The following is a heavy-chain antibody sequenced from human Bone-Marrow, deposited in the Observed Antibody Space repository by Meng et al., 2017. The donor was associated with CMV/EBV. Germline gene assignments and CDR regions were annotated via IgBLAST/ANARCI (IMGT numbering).Heavy chain of an antibody. V-gene: IGHV4-61*01. D-gene: IGHD3-3*01. CDR3: ATITIFGVDPPSDGMEV. CDR2: IYHTGST. Sequence: GSLRLSCTVSGGSVTSGSHYWSWIRQPPGKGLEWIGYIYHTGSTKYNPSLKSRVTISVDTSKNQLFLKLRSVTAADTAVYYCATITIFGVDPPSDGMEVWGQGTTVTVSS. J-gene: IGHJ6*02. CDR1: GGSVTSGSHY.